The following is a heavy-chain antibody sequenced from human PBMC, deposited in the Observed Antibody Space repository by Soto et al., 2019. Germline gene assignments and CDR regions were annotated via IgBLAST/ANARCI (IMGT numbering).Heavy chain of an antibody. V-gene: IGHV4-34*01. CDR1: GGSFSGYY. Sequence: PSETLSLTCAVYGGSFSGYYWSWIRQPPGKGLEWIGEINHSGSTNYNPSLKSRVTISVDTSKNQFSLKLSSVTAADTAVYYCARDDVVVVVPAAIFDYWGQGTLVTVSS. CDR2: INHSGST. D-gene: IGHD2-2*02. J-gene: IGHJ4*02. CDR3: ARDDVVVVVPAAIFDY.